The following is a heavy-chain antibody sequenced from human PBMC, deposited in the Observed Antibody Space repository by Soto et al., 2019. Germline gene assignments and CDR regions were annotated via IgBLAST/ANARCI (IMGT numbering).Heavy chain of an antibody. CDR1: GGSISSGGYY. Sequence: QVQLQESGPGLVKPSQTLSLTCTVSGGSISSGGYYWSWIRQHPGKGLEWIGYIYYSGSTYYNPPLKSRVTIAVDTSKNQFSLKLSSVTAADTAVYYCARDSSVAGTLAFDYWGQGTLVTVSS. CDR2: IYYSGST. D-gene: IGHD6-19*01. J-gene: IGHJ4*02. CDR3: ARDSSVAGTLAFDY. V-gene: IGHV4-31*03.